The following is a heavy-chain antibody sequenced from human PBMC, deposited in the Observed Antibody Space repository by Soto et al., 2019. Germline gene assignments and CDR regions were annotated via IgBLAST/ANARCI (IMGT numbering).Heavy chain of an antibody. J-gene: IGHJ2*01. D-gene: IGHD3-3*01. CDR2: VYNGRKT. CDR3: SRPKGITPAFSYFDL. V-gene: IGHV4-59*08. Sequence: QVQLQESGPGLVKPSETVSLTCTVSGDFISSHYWSWIRQTPGKGLEWIGYVYNGRKTDSSPSLKIRVTISLDTSKTQVSLSLTAVTAADNAVYYCSRPKGITPAFSYFDLLGRGTLITVSS. CDR1: GDFISSHY.